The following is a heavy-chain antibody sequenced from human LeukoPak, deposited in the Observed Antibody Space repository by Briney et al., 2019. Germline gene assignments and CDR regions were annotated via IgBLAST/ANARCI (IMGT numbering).Heavy chain of an antibody. CDR1: GFAFSDSW. V-gene: IGHV3-33*08. CDR3: AREGAHLWALKAHYDILTGYYYFDY. J-gene: IGHJ4*02. D-gene: IGHD3-9*01. Sequence: GGSLRLSCAASGFAFSDSWMTWIRQAPGKGLEWVAVIWYDGSNKYYADSVKGRFTISRDNSKNTLYLQMNSLRAEDTAVYYCAREGAHLWALKAHYDILTGYYYFDYWGQGTLVTVSS. CDR2: IWYDGSNK.